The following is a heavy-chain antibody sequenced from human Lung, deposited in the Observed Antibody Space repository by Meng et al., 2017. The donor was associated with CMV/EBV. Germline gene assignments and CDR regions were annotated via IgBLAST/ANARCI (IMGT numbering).Heavy chain of an antibody. CDR3: ARTPEGDGYNIDY. D-gene: IGHD5-24*01. CDR1: GFTFSSYS. CDR2: ISSSSSYI. J-gene: IGHJ4*02. Sequence: GEXXKISCAASGFTFSSYSLNWVRQAPGKGLEWVSSISSSSSYIYYADSVKGRFTIYRDNAKNSLYLQLNSLRAEDTGVYYCARTPEGDGYNIDYCGQGTLVASSS. V-gene: IGHV3-21*01.